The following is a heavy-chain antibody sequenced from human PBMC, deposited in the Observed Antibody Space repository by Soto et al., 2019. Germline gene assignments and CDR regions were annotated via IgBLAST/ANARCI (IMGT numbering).Heavy chain of an antibody. CDR1: GYTFTSYD. Sequence: QVQLVQSGAEVKKPGASVKVSCKASGYTFTSYDINWVRQATGQGLEWMGWMNPNSANTGYAQKSQGGATMTRKTPITKAYMKLRSLRSENTAVYYCAREGVRGMDGWGQGTRVNVSS. CDR2: MNPNSANT. D-gene: IGHD3-16*01. V-gene: IGHV1-8*01. J-gene: IGHJ6*01. CDR3: AREGVRGMDG.